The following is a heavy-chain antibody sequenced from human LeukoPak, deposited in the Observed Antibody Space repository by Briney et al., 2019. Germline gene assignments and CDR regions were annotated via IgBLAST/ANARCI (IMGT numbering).Heavy chain of an antibody. CDR1: GYKFTAYY. J-gene: IGHJ5*02. CDR2: VNPDSGDT. CDR3: ARVWDASGWSNWFDP. V-gene: IGHV1-2*02. D-gene: IGHD6-19*01. Sequence: ASVRVSCKSSGYKFTAYYIHWIRQAPGQGLEWIGWVNPDSGDTNCTQKYQGRLTLTRDTSVTTVYMELSSLTSDDTAVYYCARVWDASGWSNWFDPWGQGTLVTVSS.